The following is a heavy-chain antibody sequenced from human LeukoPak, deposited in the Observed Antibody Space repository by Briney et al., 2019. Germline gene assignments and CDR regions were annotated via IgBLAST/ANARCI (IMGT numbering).Heavy chain of an antibody. D-gene: IGHD3-10*01. J-gene: IGHJ4*02. Sequence: GGSLRLSCAASGFTFSSYGMHWVRQAPGKGLEWVAVIWYDGSNKYYADSVKGRFTISRDNSKNTLYLQMNSLRAEDTAVYYCARAGWAMVRGVMHPYFDYWGQGPLVTVSP. V-gene: IGHV3-33*01. CDR1: GFTFSSYG. CDR2: IWYDGSNK. CDR3: ARAGWAMVRGVMHPYFDY.